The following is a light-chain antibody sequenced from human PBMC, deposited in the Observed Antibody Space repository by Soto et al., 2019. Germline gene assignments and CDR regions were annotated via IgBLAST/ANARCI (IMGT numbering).Light chain of an antibody. CDR2: RNI. Sequence: QSVLTQSPSASGTPGQRVSISCTGRSSNIGAGYDVHWYQQLPGTAPKLLIYRNINRPSGVPDRFSGSQSGTSASLAITGLQAEDEADYFCQSYDSSLSGVVFGGGTQLTVL. CDR3: QSYDSSLSGVV. J-gene: IGLJ3*02. CDR1: SSNIGAGYD. V-gene: IGLV1-40*01.